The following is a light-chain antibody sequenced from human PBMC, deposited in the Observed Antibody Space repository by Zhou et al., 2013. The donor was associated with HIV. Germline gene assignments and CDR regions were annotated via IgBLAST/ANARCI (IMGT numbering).Light chain of an antibody. CDR2: KSS. CDR3: QHQTT. J-gene: IGKJ1*01. CDR1: QYISTW. Sequence: DIQMTQSPSTLSASVGGRVTITCRASQYISTWLAWYQHKPGKVPKLLIYKSSTLNTGVPSRFSGSGSGTEFTLTIDNVQPDDFATYYCQHQTTFGQGTKVDVK. V-gene: IGKV1-5*03.